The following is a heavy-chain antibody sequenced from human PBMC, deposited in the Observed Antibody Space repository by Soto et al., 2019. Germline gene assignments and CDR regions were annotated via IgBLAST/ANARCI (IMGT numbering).Heavy chain of an antibody. J-gene: IGHJ6*04. Sequence: GGSLRLSCAASGFTFSSYDMKWVRQAPGKGLEWVSYISSSSGSIYYAGSVKGRFTISRDNAKNSLYLQMNSLGAEDTAVYYCARGYCSSNTCPPMDVWGKGTTVTVSS. CDR2: ISSSSGSI. V-gene: IGHV3-48*01. D-gene: IGHD2-2*01. CDR1: GFTFSSYD. CDR3: ARGYCSSNTCPPMDV.